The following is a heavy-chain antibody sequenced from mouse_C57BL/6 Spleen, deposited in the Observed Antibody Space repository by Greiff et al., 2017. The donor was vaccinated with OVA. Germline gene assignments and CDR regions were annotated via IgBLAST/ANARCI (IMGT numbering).Heavy chain of an antibody. CDR3: ARVSYSNYAFDY. J-gene: IGHJ2*01. Sequence: EVQRVESGPELVKPGASVKIPCKASGYTFTDYNMDWVKQSHGKSLEWIGDINPNNGGTIYNQKFKGKATLTVDKSSSTAYMELRSLTSEDTAVYYCARVSYSNYAFDYWGQGTTLTVSS. D-gene: IGHD2-5*01. CDR2: INPNNGGT. CDR1: GYTFTDYN. V-gene: IGHV1-18*01.